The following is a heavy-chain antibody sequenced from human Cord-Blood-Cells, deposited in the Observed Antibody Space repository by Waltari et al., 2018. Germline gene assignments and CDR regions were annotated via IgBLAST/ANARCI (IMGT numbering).Heavy chain of an antibody. CDR3: AKDKYSSSWYFDY. CDR2: ISYDGSNK. J-gene: IGHJ4*02. V-gene: IGHV3-30*18. CDR1: VFTFCSHV. D-gene: IGHD6-13*01. Sequence: QVQMVESGGGVVQPVRSVRRTCAASVFTFCSHVIRGHSQAPVKGLELVAFISYDGSNKYYADSVKGRFTISRDNSKNTLYLQMNSLRAEDTAVYYCAKDKYSSSWYFDYWGQGTLVTVSS.